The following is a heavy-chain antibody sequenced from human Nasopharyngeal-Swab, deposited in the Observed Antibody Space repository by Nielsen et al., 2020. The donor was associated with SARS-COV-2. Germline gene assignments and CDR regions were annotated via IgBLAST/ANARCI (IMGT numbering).Heavy chain of an antibody. J-gene: IGHJ4*02. CDR2: INWTSDNI. CDR1: GFTFDDYA. V-gene: IGHV3-9*01. D-gene: IGHD6-19*01. CDR3: AKDISSGWKPAYYFDY. Sequence: SLKISCAASGFTFDDYAMHWVRQAPGKGLEWVSGINWTSDNIGYAASVVGRFTISRDNAKNSLYLQMNSLRAEDTALYYCAKDISSGWKPAYYFDYWGQGTLVTVSS.